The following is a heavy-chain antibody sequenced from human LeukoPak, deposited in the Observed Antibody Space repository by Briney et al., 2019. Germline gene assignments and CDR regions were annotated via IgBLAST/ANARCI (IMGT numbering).Heavy chain of an antibody. CDR2: INHSGST. J-gene: IGHJ4*02. Sequence: SETLSLTCAVYGGSFSGYYWSWIRQPPGKGLEWIGEINHSGSTNYNPSLKSRVTISVDTSKNQFSLKLSSVTAADTAVYYCARGRLGRTYYDFWSGYGDYRGQGTLVTVSS. D-gene: IGHD3-3*01. CDR3: ARGRLGRTYYDFWSGYGDY. CDR1: GGSFSGYY. V-gene: IGHV4-34*01.